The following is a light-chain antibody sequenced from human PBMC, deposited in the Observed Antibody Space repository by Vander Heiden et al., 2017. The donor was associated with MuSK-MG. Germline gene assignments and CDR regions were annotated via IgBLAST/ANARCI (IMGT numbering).Light chain of an antibody. CDR2: DAS. V-gene: IGKV3-11*01. J-gene: IGKJ4*02. CDR3: PHRDNWPLT. CDR1: QTIGSY. Sequence: IVLPQSPATLSLSPGERVALSCRASQTIGSYLGWYQQKPGQGPRLLIYDASNRATGIPARFSGSGSGTDFNLTISRLAPEEFAVDYCPHRDNWPLTCSGGTKMEIK.